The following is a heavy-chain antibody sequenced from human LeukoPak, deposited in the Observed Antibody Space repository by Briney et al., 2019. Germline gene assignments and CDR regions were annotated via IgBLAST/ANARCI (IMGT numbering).Heavy chain of an antibody. D-gene: IGHD3-3*01. CDR1: GGSFSGYY. CDR3: ARLAQGRAYDFWSGYYRRPRHMDV. V-gene: IGHV4-34*01. J-gene: IGHJ6*03. CDR2: INHSGST. Sequence: SETLSLTCAVYGGSFSGYYWSWIRQPPGKGLEWIGEINHSGSTNYNPSLKSRVTISVDTSKNQFSLKLSSVAAADTAVYYCARLAQGRAYDFWSGYYRRPRHMDVWGKGTTVTVSS.